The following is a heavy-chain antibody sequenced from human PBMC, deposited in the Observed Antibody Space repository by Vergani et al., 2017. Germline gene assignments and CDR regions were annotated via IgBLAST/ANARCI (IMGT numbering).Heavy chain of an antibody. CDR1: GFTFSSYA. V-gene: IGHV3-64D*06. CDR2: INSNGGRT. Sequence: EVQLVESGGGLVQPGGSLRLSCSASGFTFSSYAMHWVRQAPGKGPEYVSAINSNGGRTYYAGSVKGRFTISRDNSKNTLYLQMSSLRAEDTAVYYCVKGGGNYDFWSGYYWGQGTLVTVSS. CDR3: VKGGGNYDFWSGYY. D-gene: IGHD3-3*01. J-gene: IGHJ4*02.